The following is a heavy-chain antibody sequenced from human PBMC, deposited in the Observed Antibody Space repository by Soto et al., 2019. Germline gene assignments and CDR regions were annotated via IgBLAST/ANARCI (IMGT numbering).Heavy chain of an antibody. V-gene: IGHV1-18*01. CDR1: GYTFTSYG. CDR3: ARDRGIVIVGGTIPDY. D-gene: IGHD1-26*01. CDR2: ISAYNGNT. Sequence: QVQLVQSGAEVKKPGASVKVSCKASGYTFTSYGISWVRQAPGQGLEWLGWISAYNGNTNYPRNLQGRVTVTADTSTTTAYMELRSLRSDDTAVYYCARDRGIVIVGGTIPDYWGQGTLVTVSS. J-gene: IGHJ4*02.